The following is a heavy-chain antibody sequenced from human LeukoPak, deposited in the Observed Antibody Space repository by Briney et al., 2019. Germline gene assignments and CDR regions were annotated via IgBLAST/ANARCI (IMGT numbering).Heavy chain of an antibody. CDR3: ARGSSGDYSVSGSAWFDP. D-gene: IGHD3-10*01. CDR2: INPNSGGT. V-gene: IGHV1-2*06. CDR1: GYTFTGYY. J-gene: IGHJ5*02. Sequence: VASVKVSCKASGYTFTGYYMYWVRQAPGQGLEWMGRINPNSGGTNYAQKFQGRVTMTRDTSISTAYMELSRLRSDDTAVYYCARGSSGDYSVSGSAWFDPWGQGTLVTVSS.